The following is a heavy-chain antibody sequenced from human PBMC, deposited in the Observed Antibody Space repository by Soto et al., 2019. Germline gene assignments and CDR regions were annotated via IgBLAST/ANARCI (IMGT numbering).Heavy chain of an antibody. CDR1: GGTFSSYA. CDR2: VIPIFGTA. CDR3: ARAPEKFFESSRGGMDV. D-gene: IGHD3-3*01. J-gene: IGHJ6*02. Sequence: QVQLVQSGAEVKKPGSSVKVSCKASGGTFSSYAISWVRQAPGQGLEWMGGVIPIFGTANYAQKFQGRVTITADESTSTAYMELSSLRSEDTAVYYCARAPEKFFESSRGGMDVWGQGTTVTVSS. V-gene: IGHV1-69*01.